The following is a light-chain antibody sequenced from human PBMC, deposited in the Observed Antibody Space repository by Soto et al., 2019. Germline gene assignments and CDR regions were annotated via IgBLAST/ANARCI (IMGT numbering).Light chain of an antibody. CDR3: QQSNSFPLA. Sequence: DIQMTQSPSSVSASVGDRVTITCRASQGISSRLAWYQQKPGKASNLLIYAAYSLQSGVPSRFSESGSETDFTLTIGSLKPEDFATYYCQQSNSFPLAFGGGTKVEIK. CDR1: QGISSR. V-gene: IGKV1-12*01. J-gene: IGKJ4*01. CDR2: AAY.